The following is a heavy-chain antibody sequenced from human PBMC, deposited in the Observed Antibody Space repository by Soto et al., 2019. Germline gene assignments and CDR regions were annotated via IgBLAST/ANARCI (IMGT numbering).Heavy chain of an antibody. J-gene: IGHJ6*02. Sequence: ASVKVSCKASGYTFTGYYMHWVRQAPGQGLERMGWINPNSGGTNYAQKFQGWVTMTRDTSISTAYMELSRLRSDDTAVYYCASLFVGYVFWSGGRNYYYYGMDVWGQGTTVTVSS. V-gene: IGHV1-2*04. CDR2: INPNSGGT. CDR1: GYTFTGYY. D-gene: IGHD3-3*01. CDR3: ASLFVGYVFWSGGRNYYYYGMDV.